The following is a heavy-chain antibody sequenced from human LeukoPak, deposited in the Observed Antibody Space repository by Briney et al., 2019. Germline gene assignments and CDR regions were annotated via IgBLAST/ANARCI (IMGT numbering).Heavy chain of an antibody. Sequence: SETLSLTCTVSGDSISSYYWTWIRQPPGKGLEWIGYIYYSGNTNYNPSLKSRVTISLDTSKNPFTLKLTSVTAADTTMYYCARRKAKTPNYFDYSGQGALVTVSS. CDR3: ARRKAKTPNYFDY. CDR1: GDSISSYY. V-gene: IGHV4-59*08. CDR2: IYYSGNT. J-gene: IGHJ4*02.